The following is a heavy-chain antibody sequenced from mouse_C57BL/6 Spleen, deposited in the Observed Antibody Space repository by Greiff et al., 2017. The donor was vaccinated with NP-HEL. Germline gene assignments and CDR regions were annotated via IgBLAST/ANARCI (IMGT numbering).Heavy chain of an antibody. Sequence: QVQLQQSGAELAKPGASVKLSCKASGYTFTSYWMPWVKQRPGQGLEWIGYINPSSGYTKYNQKFKGKATLTADKSSSTAYMQLSRLTYEDSAGYYCASAGEKGFDDWGTGTTLTASS. V-gene: IGHV1-7*01. CDR2: INPSSGYT. CDR3: ASAGEKGFDD. J-gene: IGHJ2*01. CDR1: GYTFTSYW.